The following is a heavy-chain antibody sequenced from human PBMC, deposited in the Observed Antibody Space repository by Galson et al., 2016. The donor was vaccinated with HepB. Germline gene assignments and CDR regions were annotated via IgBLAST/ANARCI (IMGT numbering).Heavy chain of an antibody. CDR2: ISSDGGST. Sequence: SLRLSCAASGFTFSDYTMYWVRQAPGKGLEFVSAISSDGGSTYYADSAKGSFTISRDNSKNTLYLQMSSLRAEDTAVYYCVKGLDGSGSYEIDYWGQGTLVTVSS. D-gene: IGHD3-10*01. V-gene: IGHV3-64D*09. CDR1: GFTFSDYT. CDR3: VKGLDGSGSYEIDY. J-gene: IGHJ4*02.